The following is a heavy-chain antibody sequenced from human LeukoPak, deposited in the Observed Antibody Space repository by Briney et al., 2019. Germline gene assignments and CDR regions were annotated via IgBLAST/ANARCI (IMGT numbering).Heavy chain of an antibody. V-gene: IGHV1-2*02. Sequence: ASVKVSCKASGYTFTGYYMHWVRQAPGQGLEWMGWINPNSGGTNYAQKFQGRVTMTRDTSISTAYMELSRLRSGDTAVYYCARDPIGILTGPLNYWGQGTLVTVSS. CDR1: GYTFTGYY. CDR3: ARDPIGILTGPLNY. J-gene: IGHJ4*02. CDR2: INPNSGGT. D-gene: IGHD3-9*01.